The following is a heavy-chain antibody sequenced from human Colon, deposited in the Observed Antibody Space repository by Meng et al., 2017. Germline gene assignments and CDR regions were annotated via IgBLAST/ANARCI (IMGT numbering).Heavy chain of an antibody. CDR1: GFTFSDYS. V-gene: IGHV3-21*01. CDR2: ISTNSNYI. CDR3: AKSYDSGSFYSP. Sequence: GESLKISCAASGFTFSDYSMNWVRQAPGKGLEWVSSISTNSNYIDYVDSEKGRFTISRDNAKNSLYRQMNRLTAEDTAVYNCAKSYDSGSFYSPWGQGTLVTVSS. D-gene: IGHD3-10*01. J-gene: IGHJ5*02.